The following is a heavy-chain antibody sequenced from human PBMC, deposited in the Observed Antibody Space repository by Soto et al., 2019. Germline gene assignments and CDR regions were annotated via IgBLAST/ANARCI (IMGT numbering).Heavy chain of an antibody. CDR1: GYPFNSYH. CDR2: INPTEGRT. CDR3: ARGREISFGYNSFDP. D-gene: IGHD5-18*01. V-gene: IGHV1-46*02. J-gene: IGHJ5*02. Sequence: QVQLVQSGAEVRKPGASVKLSCQTSGYPFNSYHMHWVRQAPGQGLEWMGVINPTEGRTRYSQKFQDRVTMTRDTSTSTVYLELSSLRSEDTAMYFCARGREISFGYNSFDPWGQGTRVTVSS.